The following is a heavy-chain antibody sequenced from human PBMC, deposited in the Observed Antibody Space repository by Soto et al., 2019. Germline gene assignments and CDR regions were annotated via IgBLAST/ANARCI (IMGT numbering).Heavy chain of an antibody. D-gene: IGHD3-22*01. CDR2: ISAYNGNT. Sequence: GASVKVSCKASGCTFTSYGISWVRQAPGQGLEWMGWISAYNGNTNYAQKLQGRVTMTTDTSTSTAYMELRSLRSDDTAVYYCASDSHQSRNYDSSGYYRKRPLDYWGQGTLVTVSS. V-gene: IGHV1-18*01. J-gene: IGHJ4*02. CDR3: ASDSHQSRNYDSSGYYRKRPLDY. CDR1: GCTFTSYG.